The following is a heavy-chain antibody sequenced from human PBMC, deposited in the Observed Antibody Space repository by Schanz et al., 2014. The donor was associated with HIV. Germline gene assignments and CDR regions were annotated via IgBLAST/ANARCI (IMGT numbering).Heavy chain of an antibody. CDR3: TKEVPPDV. D-gene: IGHD1-1*01. V-gene: IGHV3-21*04. CDR1: GFTFSSYR. CDR2: ISSTSSDK. J-gene: IGHJ6*02. Sequence: EVQLVESGGGLVKPGGSLRLSCAASGFTFSSYRLNWVRQAPGKGLEWVSSISSTSSDKYYADSVKGRFTISRDNSKNTLYLQMNSLRPEDTAVYYCTKEVPPDVWGQGTTVTVSS.